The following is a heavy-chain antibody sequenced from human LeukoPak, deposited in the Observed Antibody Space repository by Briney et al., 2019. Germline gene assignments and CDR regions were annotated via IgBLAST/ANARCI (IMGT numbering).Heavy chain of an antibody. CDR1: GHTFTGYY. V-gene: IGHV1-2*06. CDR3: ASPPTDSYGMDV. CDR2: INPNSGGT. Sequence: ASVKVSCKASGHTFTGYYMHWVRQAPGQGLEWMGRINPNSGGTNYAQKFQGRVTMTRDTSISTAYMELSRLRSDDTAVYYCASPPTDSYGMDVWGQGTTVTVSS. J-gene: IGHJ6*02.